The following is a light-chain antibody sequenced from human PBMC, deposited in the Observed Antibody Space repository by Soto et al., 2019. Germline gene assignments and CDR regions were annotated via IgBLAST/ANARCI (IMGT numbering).Light chain of an antibody. CDR2: GAS. CDR1: QIVSSSY. J-gene: IGKJ1*01. CDR3: QQYVSSPRT. V-gene: IGKV3-20*01. Sequence: EIVLTQSPGTLSLSPGDRATLSCRASQIVSSSYLAWYQQKPGQAPRLLMYGASNRATGIPDRFSGSGSGTDCTLTISGLEPEDFAVYYCQQYVSSPRTFGQGTKVEVK.